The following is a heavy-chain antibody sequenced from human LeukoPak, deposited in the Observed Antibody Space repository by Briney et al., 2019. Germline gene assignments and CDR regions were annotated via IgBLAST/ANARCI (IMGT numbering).Heavy chain of an antibody. V-gene: IGHV3-9*01. CDR3: AKDNSYGFTHFDY. CDR1: GFTFDDYA. J-gene: IGHJ4*02. CDR2: ISWNSGSI. D-gene: IGHD5-18*01. Sequence: GGSLRLSCAASGFTFDDYAMHWVRQAPGEGLEWVSGISWNSGSIGYADSVKGRFTISRDNAKNSLYLQMNSLRAEDTALYYCAKDNSYGFTHFDYWGQGTLVTVSS.